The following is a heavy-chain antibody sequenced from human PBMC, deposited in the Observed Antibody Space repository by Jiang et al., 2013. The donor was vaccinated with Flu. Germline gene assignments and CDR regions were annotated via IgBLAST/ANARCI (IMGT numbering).Heavy chain of an antibody. V-gene: IGHV3-74*01. Sequence: GSLRLSCAASGFTFDTYWMFWVRQAPGKGLAWVSRIKSDGTHTAYADSVKGRFTVSTDTAKNIMFLQMNSLRAEDSALYYCATNPGYWGQGTPVTVSS. CDR3: ATNPGY. J-gene: IGHJ4*02. CDR1: GFTFDTYW. CDR2: IKSDGTHT.